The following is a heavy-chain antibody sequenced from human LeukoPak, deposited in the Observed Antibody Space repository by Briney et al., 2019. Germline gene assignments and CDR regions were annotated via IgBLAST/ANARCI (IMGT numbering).Heavy chain of an antibody. CDR3: ARDLWDSTYYYGSGSYYPHFDY. Sequence: ASVKVSCKASGYTFTSYYMHWVRQAPGQGLERMGIINPSGGSTSYAQKFQGRVTMTRDTSTSTVYMELSSLGSEDTAVYYCARDLWDSTYYYGSGSYYPHFDYWGQGTLVTVSS. CDR2: INPSGGST. J-gene: IGHJ4*02. CDR1: GYTFTSYY. D-gene: IGHD3-10*01. V-gene: IGHV1-46*01.